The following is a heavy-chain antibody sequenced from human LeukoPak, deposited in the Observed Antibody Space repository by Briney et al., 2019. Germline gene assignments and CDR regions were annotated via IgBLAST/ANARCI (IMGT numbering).Heavy chain of an antibody. CDR3: ARVGILTGGQVDY. CDR2: IYSGGST. V-gene: IGHV3-66*01. J-gene: IGHJ4*02. Sequence: PGGSLRLSCAASGFTVSSNYMSWVRQAPGKGLEGVSVIYSGGSTYYADSVKGRFTISRDNSKNTLYLQMNSLRAEDTAVYYCARVGILTGGQVDYWGQGTLVTVSS. CDR1: GFTVSSNY. D-gene: IGHD3-9*01.